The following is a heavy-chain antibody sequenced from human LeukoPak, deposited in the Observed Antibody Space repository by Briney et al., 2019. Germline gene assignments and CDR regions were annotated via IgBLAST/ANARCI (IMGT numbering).Heavy chain of an antibody. Sequence: GGSLRLSCAASGFTFRNFVMHWVRQAPGKGLEWVSVISYDGSNKYYADSVKGRFTISRDNSKNTLYLQMNSLRADDTAVYYCAKGMDYNSVTFDFWGQGTLVTVSS. J-gene: IGHJ4*02. D-gene: IGHD1-1*01. CDR1: GFTFRNFV. CDR2: ISYDGSNK. CDR3: AKGMDYNSVTFDF. V-gene: IGHV3-30*04.